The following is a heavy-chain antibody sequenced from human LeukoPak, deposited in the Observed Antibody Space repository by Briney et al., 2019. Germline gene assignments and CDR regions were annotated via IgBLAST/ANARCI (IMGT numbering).Heavy chain of an antibody. J-gene: IGHJ4*02. CDR1: GFTFSSDA. CDR2: ISGSGGST. Sequence: GGSLRLACAASGFTFSSDAMSWVRQAPGKGLEWVSAISGSGGSTYYADSVKGRFAISRDNSKNTLYLQMNSLKAEDTAVYYCATSRVFDYWGQGALVIVSS. V-gene: IGHV3-23*01. CDR3: ATSRVFDY.